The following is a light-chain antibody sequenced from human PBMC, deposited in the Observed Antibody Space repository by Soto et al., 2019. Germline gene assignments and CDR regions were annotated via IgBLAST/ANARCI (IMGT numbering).Light chain of an antibody. CDR2: AAS. Sequence: DIELTQSPSSLSASVGDRVNITCRASQTISIYLNWYQHKPGKAPKLLINAASTLHSGVPSRFSGSGSGTDFTLTISSLQPEDFVTYYCQQCYSTPTFGQGTNVEIK. J-gene: IGKJ1*01. CDR3: QQCYSTPT. V-gene: IGKV1-39*01. CDR1: QTISIY.